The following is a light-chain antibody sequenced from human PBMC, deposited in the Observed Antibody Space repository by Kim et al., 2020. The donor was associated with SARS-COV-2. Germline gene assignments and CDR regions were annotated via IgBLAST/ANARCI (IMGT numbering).Light chain of an antibody. V-gene: IGKV1D-13*01. J-gene: IGKJ5*01. CDR2: DAS. CDR3: QQFDNYPIT. Sequence: AVLLTQSPSSLSASIGDRVTVTCRASQDINSALAWYQQRPGRSPTFLIYDASTLQGGVPSRFSGRGAGTHFTLTIDNLQPEDFGTYFCQQFDNYPITFGQGTRLDIK. CDR1: QDINSA.